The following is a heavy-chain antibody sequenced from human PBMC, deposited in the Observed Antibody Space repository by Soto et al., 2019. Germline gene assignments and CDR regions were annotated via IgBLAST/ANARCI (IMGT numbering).Heavy chain of an antibody. CDR3: ASLPMVRGVIIRYFDY. D-gene: IGHD3-10*01. V-gene: IGHV4-34*01. Sequence: LSLTCAVYGGSFSGYYWSWIRHPPGKGMEWIGEINHSGSTNYNPSLKSRVTISVDTSKNQFSLKLSSVTAADTAVYYCASLPMVRGVIIRYFDYWGQGTLVTVSS. CDR1: GGSFSGYY. J-gene: IGHJ4*02. CDR2: INHSGST.